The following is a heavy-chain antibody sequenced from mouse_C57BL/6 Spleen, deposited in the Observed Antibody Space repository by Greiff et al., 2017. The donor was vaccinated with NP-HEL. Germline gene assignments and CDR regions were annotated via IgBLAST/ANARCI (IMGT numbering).Heavy chain of an antibody. V-gene: IGHV5-16*01. Sequence: EVMLLESEGGLVQPGSSMKLSCTASGFTFSDYYMAWVRQVPEKGLEWVANINYDGSSTYYLDSLKSRFIISRDNAKNILYLQMSSLKSEDTATYSCARAGLGRDFDYWGQGTTLTVSS. CDR2: INYDGSST. D-gene: IGHD4-1*01. CDR1: GFTFSDYY. J-gene: IGHJ2*01. CDR3: ARAGLGRDFDY.